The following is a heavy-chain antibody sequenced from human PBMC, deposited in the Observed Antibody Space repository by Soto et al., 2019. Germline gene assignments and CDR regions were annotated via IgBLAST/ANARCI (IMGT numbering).Heavy chain of an antibody. V-gene: IGHV3-33*01. J-gene: IGHJ5*02. Sequence: QVQLVESGGGVVQPGRSLRLSCAASGFTFSSYGMHWVRQAPGKGLEWVAVIWYDGSNKYYADSVKGRFTISRDNSKNTLYLQMNSLRAEDTAVYYCAREGDYGDYPGDPWGQRTLVTVSS. D-gene: IGHD4-17*01. CDR1: GFTFSSYG. CDR3: AREGDYGDYPGDP. CDR2: IWYDGSNK.